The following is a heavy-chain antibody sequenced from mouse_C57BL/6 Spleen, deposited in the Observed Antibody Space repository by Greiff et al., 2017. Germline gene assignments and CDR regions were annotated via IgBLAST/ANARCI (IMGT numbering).Heavy chain of an antibody. D-gene: IGHD2-1*01. V-gene: IGHV1-85*01. CDR2: IYPRDGST. CDR1: GYTFTSYD. CDR3: ARWGGNYY. Sequence: QVQLKESGPELVKPGASVKLSCKASGYTFTSYDINWVKQRPGQGLEWIGWIYPRDGSTKYNEKFKGKATLTVDTSSSTAYMELHSLTSEDSAVYYCARWGGNYYWGQGTTLTVSS. J-gene: IGHJ2*01.